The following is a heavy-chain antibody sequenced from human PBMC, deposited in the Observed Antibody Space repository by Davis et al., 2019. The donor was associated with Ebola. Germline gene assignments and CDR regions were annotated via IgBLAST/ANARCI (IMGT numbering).Heavy chain of an antibody. V-gene: IGHV3-21*04. CDR1: GFTFSTYS. Sequence: GESLKISCAASGFTFSTYSMSWVRQAPGKGLEWVSSISSDSDYIYYADSAKGRFTISRDNAKNSLYLQMNSLRAEDTAVYYCARVRLDYYGMDVWGKGTTVTVSS. CDR2: ISSDSDYI. J-gene: IGHJ6*04. CDR3: ARVRLDYYGMDV.